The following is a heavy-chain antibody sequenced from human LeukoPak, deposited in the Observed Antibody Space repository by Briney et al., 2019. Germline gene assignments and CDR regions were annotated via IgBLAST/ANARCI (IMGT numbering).Heavy chain of an antibody. J-gene: IGHJ2*01. CDR2: IKPDGSDK. CDR1: GFTFSSYY. D-gene: IGHD4-23*01. CDR3: ARDDYGGNWYFDL. Sequence: PGGSLRLSCAASGFTFSSYYMSWVRQTPGKGLEWVANIKPDGSDKYYVDSVKGRFTISRDNAKNSLYLQMNSLRAEDTAVYYCARDDYGGNWYFDLWGRGTLVTVSS. V-gene: IGHV3-7*01.